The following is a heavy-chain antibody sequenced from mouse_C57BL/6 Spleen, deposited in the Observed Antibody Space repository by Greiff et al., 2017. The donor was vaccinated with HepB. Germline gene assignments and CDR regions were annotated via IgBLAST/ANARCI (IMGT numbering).Heavy chain of an antibody. V-gene: IGHV5-17*01. CDR1: GFTFSDYG. CDR3: ARGGYGSSPGYFDV. J-gene: IGHJ1*03. D-gene: IGHD1-1*01. CDR2: ISSGSSTI. Sequence: EVKLVESGGGLVKPGGSLKLSCAASGFTFSDYGMHWVRQAPEKGLEWVAYISSGSSTIYYADTVKGRFTISSDNAKNTLFLQMTSLRSEDTAMYYCARGGYGSSPGYFDVWGTGTTVTVSS.